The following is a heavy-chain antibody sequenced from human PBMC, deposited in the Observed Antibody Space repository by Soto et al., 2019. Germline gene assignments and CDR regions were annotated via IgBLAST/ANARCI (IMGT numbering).Heavy chain of an antibody. Sequence: QVQLVESGGGVVQPGRSLRLSCAASGFTFSSYAMHWVRQAPGKGLEWVAVISYDGSNKYYADSVKGRFTISRDNSKNTLYLQMNSLRAEDTAVYYCASLPYSSARLRGYYWGQGTLVTVSS. CDR2: ISYDGSNK. D-gene: IGHD6-25*01. V-gene: IGHV3-30-3*01. J-gene: IGHJ4*02. CDR1: GFTFSSYA. CDR3: ASLPYSSARLRGYY.